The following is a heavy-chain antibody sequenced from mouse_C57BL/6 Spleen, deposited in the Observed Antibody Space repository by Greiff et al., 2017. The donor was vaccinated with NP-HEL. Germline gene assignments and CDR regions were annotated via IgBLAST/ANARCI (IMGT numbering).Heavy chain of an antibody. Sequence: QVQLQQPGAELVKPGASVKLSCKASGYTFTSYWMHWVKQRPGQGLEWIGMIYPNSGSTNYNEKFKSKATLTADKSSSTAYMQLSSLTSEDSAVYYCASPLWLRRDGYYAMDYWGQGTSVTVSS. J-gene: IGHJ4*01. CDR3: ASPLWLRRDGYYAMDY. V-gene: IGHV1-64*01. CDR1: GYTFTSYW. CDR2: IYPNSGST. D-gene: IGHD2-2*01.